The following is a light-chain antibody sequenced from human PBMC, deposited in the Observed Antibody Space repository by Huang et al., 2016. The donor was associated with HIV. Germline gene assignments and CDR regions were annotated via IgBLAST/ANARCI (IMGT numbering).Light chain of an antibody. CDR1: QDISNY. CDR3: QQYDNLVA. J-gene: IGKJ3*01. V-gene: IGKV1-33*01. CDR2: DGS. Sequence: DIQMTQSPSSLSAPVGDRVTITCQASQDISNYLNWYQQKPGKAPNLLIYDGSNVETGVPSRFNGRGSGTDFTFTISSLQPEDIATCYCQQYDNLVAFGPGTKVDIE.